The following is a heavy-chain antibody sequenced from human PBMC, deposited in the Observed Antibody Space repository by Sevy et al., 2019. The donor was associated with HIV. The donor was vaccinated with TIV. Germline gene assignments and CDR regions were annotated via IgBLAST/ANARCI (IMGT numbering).Heavy chain of an antibody. CDR3: ARRVPALAGNWFDP. CDR2: IYNVGDT. J-gene: IGHJ5*02. CDR1: GGSISGYY. Sequence: SETLSLTCTVSGGSISGYYWSWIRQSPGKGLEWIGYIYNVGDTRYNPYLKSRVTISMDTSKNQFSLHLNSVTDADTAVYYCARRVPALAGNWFDPWGQGTRVTVSS. V-gene: IGHV4-59*01.